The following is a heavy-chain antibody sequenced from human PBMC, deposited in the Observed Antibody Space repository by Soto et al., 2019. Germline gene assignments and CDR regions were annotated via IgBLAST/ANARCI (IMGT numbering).Heavy chain of an antibody. Sequence: ASVKVSCKASGYTFTGYYLHWVRQAPRQGLEWMGWINPNSGGTNYAQKFQGRVTMTRDTSISTAYMELSRLRSDDTAVYYCARGRTGTTSYFDYWGQGNLVTVSS. J-gene: IGHJ4*02. CDR2: INPNSGGT. D-gene: IGHD1-1*01. CDR3: ARGRTGTTSYFDY. V-gene: IGHV1-2*02. CDR1: GYTFTGYY.